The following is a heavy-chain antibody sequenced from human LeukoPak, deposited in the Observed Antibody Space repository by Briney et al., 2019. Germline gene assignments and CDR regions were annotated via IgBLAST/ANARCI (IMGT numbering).Heavy chain of an antibody. Sequence: ASVKVSCKASGYTFTSYDINWVRQATGQGLEWMGWMNPNSGNTGYAQKFQGRVTMTRNTSISTAYMELSSLRSEGTAVYYCASRGYSSGGFDYWGQRTLVTVSS. CDR1: GYTFTSYD. V-gene: IGHV1-8*01. J-gene: IGHJ4*02. CDR2: MNPNSGNT. D-gene: IGHD6-19*01. CDR3: ASRGYSSGGFDY.